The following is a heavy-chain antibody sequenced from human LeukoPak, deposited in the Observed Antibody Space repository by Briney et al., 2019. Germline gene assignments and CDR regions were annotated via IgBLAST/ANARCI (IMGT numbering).Heavy chain of an antibody. D-gene: IGHD3-3*01. CDR2: ISGSGGST. Sequence: GGSLRLSCAASGFTFSSYAMSWVRQAPGKGLEWVSAISGSGGSTYYADSVKGRFTISRDNSKNTLYLQMNSLRAEDTAVYYCAKDPTLRFLEWFSGWGFDPWGQGTLVTVSS. CDR1: GFTFSSYA. CDR3: AKDPTLRFLEWFSGWGFDP. J-gene: IGHJ5*02. V-gene: IGHV3-23*01.